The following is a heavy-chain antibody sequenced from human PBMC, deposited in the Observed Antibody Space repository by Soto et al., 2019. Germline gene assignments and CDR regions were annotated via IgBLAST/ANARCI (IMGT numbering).Heavy chain of an antibody. J-gene: IGHJ5*01. CDR2: ISAKHGNT. V-gene: IGHV1-18*01. Sequence: GASVKVSCKASGYSFTSYGINWVRQAPGQGLEWMGWISAKHGNTHYAQKLQGRVTMTTDTSTSTAYMELRSLTSDDTAVYYCTRDMLFQPLVGFKDNLFYPCGQGSLVTVYS. CDR3: TRDMLFQPLVGFKDNLFYP. D-gene: IGHD3-10*02. CDR1: GYSFTSYG.